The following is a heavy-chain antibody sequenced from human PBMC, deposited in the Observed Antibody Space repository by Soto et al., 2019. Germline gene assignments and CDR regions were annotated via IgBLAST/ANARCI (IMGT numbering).Heavy chain of an antibody. CDR2: TYYRSKWFN. CDR1: GDSVSSNSAA. V-gene: IGHV6-1*01. D-gene: IGHD6-13*01. Sequence: SQTLSLTCAISGDSVSSNSAAWNWIRQSPSRGLEWLGRTYYRSKWFNDYAVSVKGRITINPDTSKNQFSLQLNSVTPEDTAVYFCVREKQRVLAAPGIIFDYWGQGTLVTVSS. J-gene: IGHJ4*02. CDR3: VREKQRVLAAPGIIFDY.